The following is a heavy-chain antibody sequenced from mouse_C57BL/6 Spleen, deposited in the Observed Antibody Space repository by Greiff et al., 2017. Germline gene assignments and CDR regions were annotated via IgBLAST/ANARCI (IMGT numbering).Heavy chain of an antibody. CDR3: AREGYDYGYAMDY. CDR1: GYTFTSYW. V-gene: IGHV1-52*01. J-gene: IGHJ4*01. Sequence: QVQLQQPGAELVRPGSSVKLSCKASGYTFTSYWMHWVKQRPIQGLEWIGNIDPSDSETHYNQKFKDKATLTVDKSSSTAYMQLSSLTSEGSAVYYCAREGYDYGYAMDYWGQGTSVTVSS. D-gene: IGHD2-4*01. CDR2: IDPSDSET.